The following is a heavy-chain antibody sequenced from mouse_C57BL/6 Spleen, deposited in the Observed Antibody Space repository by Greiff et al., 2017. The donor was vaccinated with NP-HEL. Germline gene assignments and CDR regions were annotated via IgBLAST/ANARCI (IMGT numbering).Heavy chain of an antibody. CDR1: GYSFTSYY. D-gene: IGHD3-2*01. V-gene: IGHV1-66*01. Sequence: VQLQQSGPELVKPGASVKISCKASGYSFTSYYIHWVKQRPGQGLEWIGWIYPGSGNTKYNEKFKGKATLTADTSSSTAYMQLSSLTSEDSAVYYCARGSTAYFDYWGQGTTLTVSS. J-gene: IGHJ2*01. CDR3: ARGSTAYFDY. CDR2: IYPGSGNT.